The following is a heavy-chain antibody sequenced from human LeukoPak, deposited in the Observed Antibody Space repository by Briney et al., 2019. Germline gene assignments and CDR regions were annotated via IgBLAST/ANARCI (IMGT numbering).Heavy chain of an antibody. CDR1: GGSISSGGYY. CDR3: AREQTSTPSQTYYYDSSGYYVGAFDI. D-gene: IGHD3-22*01. Sequence: SETLSLTCTVSGGSISSGGYYWSWIRQHPGKGLEWIGYIYYSGSTYYNPSLKSRVTISVDTSKNQFSLKLSSVTAADTAVYYCAREQTSTPSQTYYYDSSGYYVGAFDIWGQGTMVTVPS. CDR2: IYYSGST. J-gene: IGHJ3*02. V-gene: IGHV4-31*03.